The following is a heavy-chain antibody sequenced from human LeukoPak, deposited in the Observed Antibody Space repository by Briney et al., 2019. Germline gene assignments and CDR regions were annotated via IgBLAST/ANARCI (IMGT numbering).Heavy chain of an antibody. V-gene: IGHV3-9*01. CDR2: ISWNSGSI. Sequence: GGSLRLSCAASGFTFDDYAMHWVRQAPGKGLEWVSGISWNSGSIGYADSVKGRFTISRDNSKNTLYLQMNSLRAEDTAVYYCAKEGDYYGSGSQGDYWGQGTLVTVSS. CDR3: AKEGDYYGSGSQGDY. D-gene: IGHD3-10*01. J-gene: IGHJ4*02. CDR1: GFTFDDYA.